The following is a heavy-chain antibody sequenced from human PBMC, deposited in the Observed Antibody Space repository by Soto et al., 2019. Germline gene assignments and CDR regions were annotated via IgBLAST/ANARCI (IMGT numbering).Heavy chain of an antibody. CDR1: GFSFSSYS. D-gene: IGHD6-6*01. V-gene: IGHV3-21*01. J-gene: IGHJ5*02. CDR2: ISISGSNI. Sequence: EVQLVESGGGLVKPGGSLRLSCAASGFSFSSYSMNWVRQAPGKGLEWVSSISISGSNIYYADSVKGRFTISRDNAENSLYLQMNSLRAEDPAVYYCARYGSSNWFGPWGQGSLVTVSS. CDR3: ARYGSSNWFGP.